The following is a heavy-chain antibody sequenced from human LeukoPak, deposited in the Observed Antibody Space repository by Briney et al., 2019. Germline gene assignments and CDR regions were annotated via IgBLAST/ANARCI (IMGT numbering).Heavy chain of an antibody. Sequence: GGSLRLSCAASGFTFSDYYMSWLRQAPGKGLEWVSYISSSGSTIYYADSVKGRFTISRDNAKNSLYLQMNSLRAEDTAVYFCARAGPDTMVRGVIIWVRTGLGYWGQGTLVTVSS. CDR1: GFTFSDYY. J-gene: IGHJ4*02. V-gene: IGHV3-11*04. CDR3: ARAGPDTMVRGVIIWVRTGLGY. CDR2: ISSSGSTI. D-gene: IGHD3-10*01.